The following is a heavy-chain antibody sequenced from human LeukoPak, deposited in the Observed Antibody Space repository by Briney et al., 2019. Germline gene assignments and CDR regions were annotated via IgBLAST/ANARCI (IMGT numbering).Heavy chain of an antibody. CDR1: GFTFSSYE. CDR2: ISTNGGTI. CDR3: AKEGVVAAKFS. Sequence: QTGGSLRLSCAASGFTFSSYEMNWVRQAPGKGLEWVSCISTNGGTIYYADSVKGRFTISRDNAKSSLYLQMNSLRAEDTAVYYCAKEGVVAAKFSWGQGTLVTVSS. D-gene: IGHD2-15*01. V-gene: IGHV3-48*03. J-gene: IGHJ4*02.